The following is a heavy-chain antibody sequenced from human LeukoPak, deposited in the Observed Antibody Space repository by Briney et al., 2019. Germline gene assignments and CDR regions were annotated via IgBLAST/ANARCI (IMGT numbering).Heavy chain of an antibody. J-gene: IGHJ4*02. CDR2: IKQDGSET. CDR3: ARRAGAYTHPYDY. D-gene: IGHD3-16*01. V-gene: IGHV3-7*03. CDR1: GFTFNYYW. Sequence: GGSLRLSCAASGFTFNYYWMSWVRQTPGKGLEWVANIKQDGSETYYVDSVKGRFTISRDNSKNTLYLQMNSLRAEDTAVYYCARRAGAYTHPYDYWGQGTLVTVSS.